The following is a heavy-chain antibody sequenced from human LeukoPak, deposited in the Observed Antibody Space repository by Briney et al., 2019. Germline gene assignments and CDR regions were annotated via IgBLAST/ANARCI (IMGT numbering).Heavy chain of an antibody. V-gene: IGHV3-7*05. CDR1: GFTFSTYW. CDR3: ARGGSKRFDP. Sequence: GGSLRLSCAASGFTFSTYWMSWVRQAPGKGLEWVANIKPDGGEKNYVDSVKGRFTISRDNAKNSLYLQMNSLRAEDTAIYYCARGGSKRFDPWGQGTLVTVSS. CDR2: IKPDGGEK. J-gene: IGHJ5*02. D-gene: IGHD3-16*01.